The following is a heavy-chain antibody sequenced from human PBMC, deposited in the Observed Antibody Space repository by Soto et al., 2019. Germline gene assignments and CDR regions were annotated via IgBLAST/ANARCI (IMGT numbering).Heavy chain of an antibody. J-gene: IGHJ2*01. CDR2: ISSSGSTI. Sequence: LRLSCAASGFTFSSYEMNWVRQAPGQGLEWVSYISSSGSTIYYADSVKGRFTISRDNAKNSLYLQMNSLRAEDTAVYYCARVYKVGWHIYWYFDLWGRGTLVTVSS. V-gene: IGHV3-48*03. CDR1: GFTFSSYE. CDR3: ARVYKVGWHIYWYFDL. D-gene: IGHD1-20*01.